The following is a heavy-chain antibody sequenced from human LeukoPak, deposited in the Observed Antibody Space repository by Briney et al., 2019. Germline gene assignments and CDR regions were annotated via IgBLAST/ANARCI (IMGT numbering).Heavy chain of an antibody. Sequence: GESLKISCQGSGYRFTSYWIGWVRQMPGKGLEWMGMIYPGDSDTRYSPSFQGQVTISPDKSISTAYLQWSSLKASDTAMYYCARHISDCGGDCPFDYWGQGTLVTVSS. CDR2: IYPGDSDT. CDR1: GYRFTSYW. J-gene: IGHJ4*02. V-gene: IGHV5-51*01. CDR3: ARHISDCGGDCPFDY. D-gene: IGHD2-21*02.